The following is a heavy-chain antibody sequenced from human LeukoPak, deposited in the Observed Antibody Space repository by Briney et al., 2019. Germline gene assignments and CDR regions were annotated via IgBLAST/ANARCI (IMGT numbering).Heavy chain of an antibody. CDR3: AKGIFFYGSGSYHDNPFDY. Sequence: GRSLRLSCAASGFTFNDYAMHWVRQAPGKGLGWVSGISWSSGSIGYADSVKGRFTISRDNAKNSLYLQMNTLRAEDTALYYCAKGIFFYGSGSYHDNPFDYWGQGTLVTVSS. D-gene: IGHD3-10*01. CDR2: ISWSSGSI. CDR1: GFTFNDYA. J-gene: IGHJ4*02. V-gene: IGHV3-9*01.